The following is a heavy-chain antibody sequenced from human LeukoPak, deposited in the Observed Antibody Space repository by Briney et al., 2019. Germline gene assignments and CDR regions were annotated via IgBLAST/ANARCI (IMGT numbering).Heavy chain of an antibody. D-gene: IGHD4-17*01. CDR2: ISGSGGST. CDR3: AKATVTTRRGIDN. V-gene: IGHV3-23*01. J-gene: IGHJ4*02. Sequence: PGGSLRLSCAASGFTFSSYAMSWVRQAPGKGLEWVSVISGSGGSTYSADSVKGRFTISRDTSKNTLYLQMNSLRGEDTAVYYCAKATVTTRRGIDNWGQGTLVTVPS. CDR1: GFTFSSYA.